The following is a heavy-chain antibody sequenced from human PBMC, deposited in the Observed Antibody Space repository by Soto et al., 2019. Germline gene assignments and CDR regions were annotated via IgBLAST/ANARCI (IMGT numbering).Heavy chain of an antibody. D-gene: IGHD3-16*01. V-gene: IGHV3-15*01. J-gene: IGHJ4*02. Sequence: EVQLVESGGDSVKLGGSLRVSCEVSGFSFSTAWMSWVRQAQGKGLAWVGGIKTKADGGTPDYAAPVKARFTISTNDLKNTVFLQMHSLETEDSAVYYCTAHLGEFFPLDYWGQGTLVTVSS. CDR3: TAHLGEFFPLDY. CDR1: GFSFSTAW. CDR2: IKTKADGGTP.